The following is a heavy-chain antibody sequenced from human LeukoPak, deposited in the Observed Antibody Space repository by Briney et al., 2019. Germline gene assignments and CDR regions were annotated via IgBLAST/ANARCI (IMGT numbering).Heavy chain of an antibody. CDR3: VRDDYSGSFGDVFDF. V-gene: IGHV4-39*07. CDR1: GGSISSSTYY. J-gene: IGHJ3*01. CDR2: IYYSGTT. D-gene: IGHD6-6*01. Sequence: PSETLSLTCTVSGGSISSSTYYWAWVRQPPGKGLEWIASIYYSGTTYYNPSLKSRVTISVDTSRSQFSLNLSSVTAADTAVYYCVRDDYSGSFGDVFDFWGQGRLVTVSS.